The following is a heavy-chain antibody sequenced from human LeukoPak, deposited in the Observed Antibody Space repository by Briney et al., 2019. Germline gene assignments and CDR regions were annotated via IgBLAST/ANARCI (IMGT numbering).Heavy chain of an antibody. CDR1: GFTFNSYW. Sequence: QSGGSLRLSCAASGFTFNSYWMTWVRQAPGKGLEWVANIKQDGSEKNYADSVKGRFTIARDNAQNSLYLQMNSLRAEDTAVYYCARGIAVTAGNVYYWGQGTLVTVSS. V-gene: IGHV3-7*04. CDR3: ARGIAVTAGNVYY. J-gene: IGHJ4*02. CDR2: IKQDGSEK. D-gene: IGHD6-19*01.